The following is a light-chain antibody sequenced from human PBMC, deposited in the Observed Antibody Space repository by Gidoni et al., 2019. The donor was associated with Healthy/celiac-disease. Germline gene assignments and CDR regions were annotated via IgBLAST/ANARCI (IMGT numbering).Light chain of an antibody. Sequence: QSVLTQPPSASATPGQRVTISCSGRSSNIGSNYVYWYQQLPGTAPTLLIYSNKQRPSGVPDRFSGSKSGTSASLAISGLRSEDEADYYCAAWDDSLSGRDVVFGGGTKLTV. CDR2: SNK. CDR3: AAWDDSLSGRDVV. CDR1: SSNIGSNY. J-gene: IGLJ2*01. V-gene: IGLV1-47*02.